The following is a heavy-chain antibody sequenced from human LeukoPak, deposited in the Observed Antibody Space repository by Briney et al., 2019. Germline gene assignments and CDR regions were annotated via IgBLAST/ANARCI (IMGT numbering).Heavy chain of an antibody. CDR2: IWYDGSNK. V-gene: IGHV3-33*01. Sequence: GGSLRLSCAASGFTFSSYGMHWVRQAPGKGLEWVAVIWYDGSNKYYADSVKGRFTISRDNSKNTLYLQMNSLRAKDTAVYYCARGRSSSWSSWFDPWGQGTLVTVSS. CDR1: GFTFSSYG. CDR3: ARGRSSSWSSWFDP. J-gene: IGHJ5*02. D-gene: IGHD6-13*01.